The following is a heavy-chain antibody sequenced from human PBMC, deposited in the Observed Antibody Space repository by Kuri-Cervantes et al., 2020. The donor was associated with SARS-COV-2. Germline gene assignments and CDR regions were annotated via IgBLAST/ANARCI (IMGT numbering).Heavy chain of an antibody. V-gene: IGHV1-2*02. CDR1: GYTFSGYY. J-gene: IGHJ3*01. Sequence: GGSLRLSCTVSGYTFSGYYIHWVRQAPGQGLEWMGWINPRNDVTNYVPRFQDSATMSTDTSITMAYMVLSRLGADDTAPYYCARAKNTWIVNTGWTLDFWGQGTMVTVSS. CDR2: INPRNDVT. CDR3: ARAKNTWIVNTGWTLDF. D-gene: IGHD5-12*01.